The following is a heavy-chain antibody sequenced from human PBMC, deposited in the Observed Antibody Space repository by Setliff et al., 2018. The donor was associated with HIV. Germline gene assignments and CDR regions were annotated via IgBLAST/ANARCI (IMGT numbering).Heavy chain of an antibody. CDR1: GGSISNYY. J-gene: IGHJ5*02. CDR3: AIKGAATGTGWFDP. V-gene: IGHV4-59*08. Sequence: PSETLSLTCTVSGGSISNYYWSWIRQSPGKGLEWIGYIYYGGHTNYNPSLKSRVSISVDTSKNQFSLILNSVTAADTGVYYCAIKGAATGTGWFDPWGQGTLVTVSS. CDR2: IYYGGHT. D-gene: IGHD6-13*01.